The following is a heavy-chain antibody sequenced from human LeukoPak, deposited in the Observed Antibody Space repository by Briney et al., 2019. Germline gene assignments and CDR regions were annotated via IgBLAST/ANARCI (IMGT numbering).Heavy chain of an antibody. CDR3: ARGPDIVATEFDY. J-gene: IGHJ4*02. CDR1: GYTFTGYY. CDR2: INPNSGGT. Sequence: GASVKVSCKASGYTFTGYYMHWVRQAPGQGLEWMGWINPNSGGTNYAQKFQGRVTMTRDTSISTAYMELSRLRSDDTAVYYCARGPDIVATEFDYWGQGTLVTVSS. D-gene: IGHD5-12*01. V-gene: IGHV1-2*02.